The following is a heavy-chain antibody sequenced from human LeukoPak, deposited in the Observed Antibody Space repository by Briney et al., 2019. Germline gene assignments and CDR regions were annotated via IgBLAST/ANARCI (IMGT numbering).Heavy chain of an antibody. D-gene: IGHD6-19*01. CDR1: GFTFSSYW. CDR2: ISGSGGST. CDR3: AKDRQQWLVANWFDP. J-gene: IGHJ5*02. V-gene: IGHV3-23*01. Sequence: GGSLRLSCAASGFTFSSYWMHWVRQAPGKGLEWVSAISGSGGSTYYADSVKGRFTISRDNSKNTLYLQMNSLRAEDTAVYYCAKDRQQWLVANWFDPWGQGTLVTVSS.